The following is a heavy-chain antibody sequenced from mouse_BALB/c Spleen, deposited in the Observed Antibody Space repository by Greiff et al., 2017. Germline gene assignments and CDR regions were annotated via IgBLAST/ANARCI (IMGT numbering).Heavy chain of an antibody. D-gene: IGHD2-2*01. J-gene: IGHJ1*01. CDR3: ARVGYEGHWYFDV. V-gene: IGHV1-9*01. CDR2: ILPGSGST. CDR1: GYTFSSYW. Sequence: QVQLKESGAELMKPGASVKISCKATGYTFSSYWIEWVKQRPGHGLEWIGEILPGSGSTNYNEKFKGKATFTADTSSNTAYMQLSSLTSEDSAVYYCARVGYEGHWYFDVWGAGTTVTVSS.